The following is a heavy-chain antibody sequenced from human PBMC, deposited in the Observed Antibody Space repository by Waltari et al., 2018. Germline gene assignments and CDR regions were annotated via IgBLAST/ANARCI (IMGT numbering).Heavy chain of an antibody. Sequence: QLQLQESGSGLVKPSETLSLTCVVSGGSLSGGTYSWNWIRQPPGKGLEWNGLIYDSGSTYYNPSLKSRLTMSVDMSKNQFSLKLTSATAADTGIYYCARVQYADFSYHFDYWGRGTLVTVSS. CDR1: GGSLSGGTYS. CDR2: IYDSGST. CDR3: ARVQYADFSYHFDY. D-gene: IGHD2-8*01. V-gene: IGHV4-30-2*01. J-gene: IGHJ4*02.